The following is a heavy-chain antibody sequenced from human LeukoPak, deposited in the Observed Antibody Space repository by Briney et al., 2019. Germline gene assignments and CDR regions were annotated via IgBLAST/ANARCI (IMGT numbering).Heavy chain of an antibody. J-gene: IGHJ4*02. CDR3: ARGPIMGYYDFWSGLVAFDY. D-gene: IGHD3-3*01. Sequence: PGGSLRLSCAASGFTFSSYSMNWVRQARGKGLEWVSSISSSSSYIYYADSVKGRFTISRDNAKNSLYLQMNGLRAEDTAVYYCARGPIMGYYDFWSGLVAFDYWGQGTLVTVSS. CDR1: GFTFSSYS. CDR2: ISSSSSYI. V-gene: IGHV3-21*01.